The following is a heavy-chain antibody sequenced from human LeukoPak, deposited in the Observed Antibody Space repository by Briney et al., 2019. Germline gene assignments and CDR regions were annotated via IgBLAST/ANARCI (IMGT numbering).Heavy chain of an antibody. J-gene: IGHJ4*02. V-gene: IGHV4-61*01. Sequence: SLETLSLTCTVSGGSVSSGSYYWSWIRQPPGRGLEWIAYIHYSGSAAYNPSLKSRVTISRDMSTNQFSLKMTSVTAADTAVYFCARDMGAPDYGSYSVDYWGQGTLVTVSS. D-gene: IGHD4-23*01. CDR2: IHYSGSA. CDR3: ARDMGAPDYGSYSVDY. CDR1: GGSVSSGSYY.